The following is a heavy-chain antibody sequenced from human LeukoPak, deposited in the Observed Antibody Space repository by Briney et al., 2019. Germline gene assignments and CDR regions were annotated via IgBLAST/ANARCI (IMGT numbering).Heavy chain of an antibody. CDR2: IIPILGIA. J-gene: IGHJ6*02. Sequence: SVKVSCKVSGGTFGSYAISWVRQAPGQGREWMGRIIPILGIANYAQKFQGRVTITADKSTSTAYMELSSLRSEDTAVYYCARGPITMVRGVINHYYYGMDVWGQGTTVTVSS. CDR1: GGTFGSYA. CDR3: ARGPITMVRGVINHYYYGMDV. D-gene: IGHD3-10*01. V-gene: IGHV1-69*04.